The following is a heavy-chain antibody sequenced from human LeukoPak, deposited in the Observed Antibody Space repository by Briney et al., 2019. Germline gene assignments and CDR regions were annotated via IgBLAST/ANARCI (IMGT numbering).Heavy chain of an antibody. Sequence: ASVKVSCKASGYTFTSYYIKWVRQATGQGVEWMGWMNPNSDNTGYAQKFQGRVTMTRNTSISTAYMELSSLRSEDTAVYYCARRGVGTHFDYWGQGSLVTVSS. J-gene: IGHJ4*02. CDR1: GYTFTSYY. D-gene: IGHD1-1*01. V-gene: IGHV1-8*01. CDR3: ARRGVGTHFDY. CDR2: MNPNSDNT.